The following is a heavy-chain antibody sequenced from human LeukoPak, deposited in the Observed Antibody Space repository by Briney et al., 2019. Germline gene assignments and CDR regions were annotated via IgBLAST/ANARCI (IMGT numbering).Heavy chain of an antibody. J-gene: IGHJ4*02. V-gene: IGHV4-34*01. CDR2: INHSGST. Sequence: SETLSLTCAVYGGSFSGYYWSWIRQPPGKGLEWIGEINHSGSTNYNPSLKGRVTISVDTSKNQFSLKLSSVTAADTAVYYCARGEAAYCSGGSCSPLKYWGQGTLVTVSS. D-gene: IGHD2-15*01. CDR3: ARGEAAYCSGGSCSPLKY. CDR1: GGSFSGYY.